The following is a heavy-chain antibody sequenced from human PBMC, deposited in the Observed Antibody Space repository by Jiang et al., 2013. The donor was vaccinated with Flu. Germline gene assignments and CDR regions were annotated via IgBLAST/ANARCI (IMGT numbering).Heavy chain of an antibody. CDR3: ARARGVGLYYFDY. CDR2: IYYTGST. Sequence: PGLVKPSETLSLTCTVSGGAISSYYWSWIRQPPGKGLEWIGYIYYTGSTNYNPSLKSRVIISLDTSKGQFTLNLTSVTAADTAIYYCARARGVGLYYFDYWGQGSLVTVSS. V-gene: IGHV4-59*13. D-gene: IGHD3-10*01. J-gene: IGHJ4*02. CDR1: GGAISSYY.